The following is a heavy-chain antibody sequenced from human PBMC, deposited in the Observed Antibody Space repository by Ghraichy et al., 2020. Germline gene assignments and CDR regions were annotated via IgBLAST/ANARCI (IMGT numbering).Heavy chain of an antibody. V-gene: IGHV1-69*13. CDR3: ASYLENDSSGYHFDY. Sequence: TVKVSCKASGGTFSSYAISWVRQAPGQGLEWMGGIIPIFGTANYAQKFQGRVTITADESTSTAYMELSSLRSEDTAVYYCASYLENDSSGYHFDYWGQGTLVTVSS. D-gene: IGHD3-22*01. J-gene: IGHJ4*02. CDR1: GGTFSSYA. CDR2: IIPIFGTA.